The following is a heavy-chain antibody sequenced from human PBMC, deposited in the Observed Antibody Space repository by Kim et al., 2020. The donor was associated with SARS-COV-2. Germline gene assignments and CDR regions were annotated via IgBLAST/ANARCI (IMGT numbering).Heavy chain of an antibody. CDR1: GFTFSDYY. J-gene: IGHJ4*02. CDR2: ISSSSSYT. V-gene: IGHV3-11*05. CDR3: ARGVSNWNDAGFDY. Sequence: GGSLRLSCAASGFTFSDYYMSWIRQAPGKGLEWVSYISSSSSYTNYADSVKGRFTISRDNAKNSLYLQMNSLRAEDTAVYYCARGVSNWNDAGFDYWGQGTLVTVSS. D-gene: IGHD1-20*01.